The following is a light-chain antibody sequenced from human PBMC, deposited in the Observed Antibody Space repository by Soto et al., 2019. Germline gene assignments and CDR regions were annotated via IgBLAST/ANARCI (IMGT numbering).Light chain of an antibody. V-gene: IGLV2-8*01. CDR2: EVT. CDR1: SSDVGIYNF. Sequence: QSALTQPPSVSGSPGQSVAISCTGTSSDVGIYNFVSWYQQHPGKAPKFMIYEVTKRPSGVSDRFSGSKSGNTASLTISGLQAEDEADYYCSSYAAGSTRVFGAGTKLTVL. CDR3: SSYAAGSTRV. J-gene: IGLJ3*02.